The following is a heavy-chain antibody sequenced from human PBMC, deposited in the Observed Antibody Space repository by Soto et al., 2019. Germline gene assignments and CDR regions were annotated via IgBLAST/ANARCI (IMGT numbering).Heavy chain of an antibody. V-gene: IGHV3-21*01. CDR2: ISPRSDYI. CDR1: GFDFSDFT. CDR3: AREKRHNLLGGRFGIDV. J-gene: IGHJ6*02. Sequence: EVQLVESGGGLVKPGGSLRLSCAVSGFDFSDFTINWVRQAPGKGLEWVSSISPRSDYIYYADSLKGRFTVSSDNAKKSLYLQMHGLRGDDTAIYYCAREKRHNLLGGRFGIDVWGQGTTVTVSS. D-gene: IGHD1-26*01.